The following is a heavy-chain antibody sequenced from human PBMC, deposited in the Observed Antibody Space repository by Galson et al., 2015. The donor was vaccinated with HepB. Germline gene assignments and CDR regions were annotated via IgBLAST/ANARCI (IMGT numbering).Heavy chain of an antibody. CDR2: VYVDGST. CDR3: ATGNDAYKTGY. J-gene: IGHJ4*02. Sequence: SLRLSCAVSDFTVTTYHMSWVRQAPGKGLEWVSTVYVDGSTYYIDSVKGRFTISRHSSNNTLCLQMNSLRHEDTAVYYCATGNDAYKTGYWGQGTLVTVSS. V-gene: IGHV3-53*04. CDR1: DFTVTTYH. D-gene: IGHD5-24*01.